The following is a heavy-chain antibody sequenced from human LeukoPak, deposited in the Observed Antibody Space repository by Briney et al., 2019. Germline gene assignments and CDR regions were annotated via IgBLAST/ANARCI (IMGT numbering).Heavy chain of an antibody. J-gene: IGHJ4*02. CDR3: ARDLAGYNSFDY. CDR1: GFTVSSNY. V-gene: IGHV3-66*01. D-gene: IGHD5-24*01. Sequence: GGSLRLSCAASGFTVSSNYMSWVRQAPGKGLEWVSSIYNGGSTYYTDSVKGRFTISRDNCKNTLYLQMTSLRPEDTAVYYCARDLAGYNSFDYWGQGTLVTVSS. CDR2: IYNGGST.